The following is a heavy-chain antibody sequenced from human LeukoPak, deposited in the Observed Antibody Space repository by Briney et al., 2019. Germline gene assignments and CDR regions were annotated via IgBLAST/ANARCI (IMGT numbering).Heavy chain of an antibody. CDR1: GGSISSYY. CDR3: ARGMGYGEYRDY. J-gene: IGHJ4*02. CDR2: IYYSGST. D-gene: IGHD4-17*01. V-gene: IGHV4-59*01. Sequence: SRTLSLTCTVSGGSISSYYWSWIRQPPGKGLEWIGYIYYSGSTNYNPSLKSRVTISVDTSKNQFSLKLSSVTAADTAVYYCARGMGYGEYRDYWGQGTLLTVSS.